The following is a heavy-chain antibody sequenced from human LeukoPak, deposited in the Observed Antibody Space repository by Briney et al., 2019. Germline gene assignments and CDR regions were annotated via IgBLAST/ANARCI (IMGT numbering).Heavy chain of an antibody. V-gene: IGHV1-2*02. D-gene: IGHD3-10*01. Sequence: GASVKVSCKASGYTFTGYYMHWVRQAPGQGLEWMGWINPNSGGTNYAQKFQGRVTMTRDTSISTAYMELSRLRSDDTAVYYCARVPSRYYGTAHWFDPWGQGTLVTVSS. CDR2: INPNSGGT. CDR3: ARVPSRYYGTAHWFDP. J-gene: IGHJ5*02. CDR1: GYTFTGYY.